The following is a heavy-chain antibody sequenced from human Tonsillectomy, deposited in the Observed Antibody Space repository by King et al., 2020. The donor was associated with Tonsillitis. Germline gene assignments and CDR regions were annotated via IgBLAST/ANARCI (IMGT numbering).Heavy chain of an antibody. CDR2: MSYDGSNK. CDR3: ARGQNCGGNLELYFVY. Sequence: VQLVESGGGVVQPGRSLRLSCAASGFTFSSYAMHWVRQAPGKGLEWVAVMSYDGSNKYYAESVKGRFTISRDNSKNTLYLQMNSLRAEDTAVYYCARGQNCGGNLELYFVYWGQGTVLSV. J-gene: IGHJ4*02. CDR1: GFTFSSYA. D-gene: IGHD3-10*01. V-gene: IGHV3-30*04.